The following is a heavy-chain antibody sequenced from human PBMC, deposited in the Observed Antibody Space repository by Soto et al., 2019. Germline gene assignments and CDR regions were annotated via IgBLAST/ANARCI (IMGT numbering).Heavy chain of an antibody. CDR3: TRAQGSSTSLEIYYYYCDGMDV. D-gene: IGHD2-2*01. CDR2: IIPISDTT. Sequence: QVQLVQSGAEVKKPGSSVKVSCKASGGTFSSYAISWVRQAPGQGLEWMGGIIPISDTTNYAQKFQGRVTETADEYTSTGSMELSSLGSEDMAVYYCTRAQGSSTSLEIYYYYCDGMDVWGQGPTVTVSS. V-gene: IGHV1-69*01. CDR1: GGTFSSYA. J-gene: IGHJ6*02.